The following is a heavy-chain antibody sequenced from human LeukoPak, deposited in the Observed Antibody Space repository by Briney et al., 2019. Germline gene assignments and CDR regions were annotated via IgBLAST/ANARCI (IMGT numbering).Heavy chain of an antibody. D-gene: IGHD5-18*01. V-gene: IGHV4-34*01. J-gene: IGHJ4*02. CDR3: ARLTRGYSYGYAW. Sequence: SETLSLTCAVYGGSFSGYYWSWIRQPPGKGLEWIGEINHSGSTNYNPSLKSRVTISVDTSKNQFSLKLSSVTAADTAVYYCARLTRGYSYGYAWWGQGTLVTVSS. CDR2: INHSGST. CDR1: GGSFSGYY.